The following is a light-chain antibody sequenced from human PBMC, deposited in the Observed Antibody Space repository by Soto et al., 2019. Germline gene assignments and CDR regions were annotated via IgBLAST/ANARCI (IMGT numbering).Light chain of an antibody. V-gene: IGKV1-5*03. Sequence: DIQMTQSPSTLSSSVGDRVTLTCRASQSISSRLAWYQQKPGKAPNLLIYKASSLDSGVTSRFSGSGSGTEFTLTISSLQPDDFATYYCQQYNSYPYTFGQGTKLEIK. CDR3: QQYNSYPYT. J-gene: IGKJ2*01. CDR2: KAS. CDR1: QSISSR.